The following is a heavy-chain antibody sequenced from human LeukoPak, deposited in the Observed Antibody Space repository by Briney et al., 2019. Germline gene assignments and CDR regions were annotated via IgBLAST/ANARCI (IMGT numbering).Heavy chain of an antibody. V-gene: IGHV4-59*08. J-gene: IGHJ4*02. CDR2: IYNSGST. D-gene: IGHD3-22*01. Sequence: SETLSLTCTVSDGXIRSHHCSWIRQPPGKGLEWIGYIYNSGSTNYNPSLKSRVTISVDTSKNQFSLKLSSVTAADTAVYYCARRDSSGSFDYWGQGTLVTVSS. CDR1: DGXIRSHH. CDR3: ARRDSSGSFDY.